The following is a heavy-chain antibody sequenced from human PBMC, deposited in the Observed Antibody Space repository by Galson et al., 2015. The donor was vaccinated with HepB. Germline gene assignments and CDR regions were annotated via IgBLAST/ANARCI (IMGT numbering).Heavy chain of an antibody. V-gene: IGHV3-20*04. CDR2: SNWNGGNT. CDR1: GFTLDDYG. Sequence: SLRLSCAASGFTLDDYGMSWVRQAPGKGLEWVVGSNWNGGNTGYADSVQGRFTISRDDAKNPLHLQMNSLRAEDTALYYCVRAGDDSGWDFEYWGQGTLVTVSS. D-gene: IGHD5-12*01. CDR3: VRAGDDSGWDFEY. J-gene: IGHJ4*02.